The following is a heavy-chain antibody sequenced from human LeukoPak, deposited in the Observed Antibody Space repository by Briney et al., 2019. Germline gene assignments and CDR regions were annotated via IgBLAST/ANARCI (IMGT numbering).Heavy chain of an antibody. V-gene: IGHV1-18*01. CDR2: IIAYNGNT. J-gene: IGHJ5*02. CDR1: GYTFTSYG. CDR3: ARDPYDFWSGYYNWFDP. D-gene: IGHD3-3*01. Sequence: ASVKVSCKASGYTFTSYGISWVRQAPGQGLECMGWIIAYNGNTNYAQKLQGRVTMTTDTSTSTAYMELRSLRSDDTAVYYCARDPYDFWSGYYNWFDPWGQGTLVTVSS.